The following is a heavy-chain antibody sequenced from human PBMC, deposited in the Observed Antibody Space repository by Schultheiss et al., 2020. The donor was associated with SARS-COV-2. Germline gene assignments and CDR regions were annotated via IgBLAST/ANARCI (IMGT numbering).Heavy chain of an antibody. Sequence: SETLSLTCTVSGGSISSGGYYWSWIRQHPGKGLEWIGYIYYSGSTYYNPSLKSRVTISVDTSKNQFSLKLSSVTAADTAVYYCARAPRGGGSGWYLFYFDYWGQGTLVTVSS. V-gene: IGHV4-61*08. CDR2: IYYSGST. D-gene: IGHD6-19*01. CDR3: ARAPRGGGSGWYLFYFDY. CDR1: GGSISSGGYY. J-gene: IGHJ4*02.